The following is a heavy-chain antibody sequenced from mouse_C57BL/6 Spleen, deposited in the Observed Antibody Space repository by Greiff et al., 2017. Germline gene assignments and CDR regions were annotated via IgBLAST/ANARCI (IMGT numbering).Heavy chain of an antibody. CDR1: GYTFTDYY. CDR2: IFPGSGST. CDR3: ARISNYGDYAMDY. D-gene: IGHD2-5*01. Sequence: QVQLQQSGPELVKPGASVKISCKASGYTFTDYYINWVKQRPGQGLEWIGCIFPGSGSTYYNEKFKGKATLTVDKSSSTAYMLLSILTSEDSAVYFCARISNYGDYAMDYWGQGTSVTVSS. J-gene: IGHJ4*01. V-gene: IGHV1-75*01.